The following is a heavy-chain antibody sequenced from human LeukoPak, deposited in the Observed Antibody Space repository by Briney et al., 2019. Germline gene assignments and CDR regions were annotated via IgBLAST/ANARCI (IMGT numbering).Heavy chain of an antibody. CDR2: IYYTGST. Sequence: PSETLSLTCTVSGSSIDSYYWSWIRQPPGKGPEWIGYIYYTGSTEYHPSLKSRVTISLDTSKNQFSLKLTSVTAADTAVYYCARVYQSAEYYFDYWGQGNLLSVSS. CDR1: GSSIDSYY. J-gene: IGHJ4*02. V-gene: IGHV4-59*01. D-gene: IGHD2-2*01. CDR3: ARVYQSAEYYFDY.